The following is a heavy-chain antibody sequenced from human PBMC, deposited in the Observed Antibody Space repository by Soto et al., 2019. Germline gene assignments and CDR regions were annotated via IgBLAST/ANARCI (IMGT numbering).Heavy chain of an antibody. Sequence: SETLSLTCAVYGGSFSGYYWSWIRQPPGKGLEWIGEINHSGSTNYNPSLKSRVTISVDTSKNQFSLKLSSVTAADTAVYYCARGSSTVTTNYYYYYMDVWGKGTTVTVSS. D-gene: IGHD4-17*01. V-gene: IGHV4-34*01. CDR1: GGSFSGYY. CDR2: INHSGST. CDR3: ARGSSTVTTNYYYYYMDV. J-gene: IGHJ6*03.